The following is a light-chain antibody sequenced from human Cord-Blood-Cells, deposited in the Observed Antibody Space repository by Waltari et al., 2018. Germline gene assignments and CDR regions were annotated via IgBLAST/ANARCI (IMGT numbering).Light chain of an antibody. J-gene: IGLJ2*01. CDR1: KLGDHY. CDR2: QDS. Sequence: SYELIQPPSVSVSPGQTASIPSPGDKLGDHYACWYQQKPGQPPVLVIYQDSKRPSGIPERFSGSNSGNTATLTIGGTQAMDEADYYCQAWDSSTVVFGGGTKLTVL. CDR3: QAWDSSTVV. V-gene: IGLV3-1*01.